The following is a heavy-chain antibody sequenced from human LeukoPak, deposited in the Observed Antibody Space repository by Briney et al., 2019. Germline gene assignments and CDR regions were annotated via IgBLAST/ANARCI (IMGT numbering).Heavy chain of an antibody. J-gene: IGHJ5*02. CDR1: GFTFSSYW. CDR2: IRQDGSEQ. V-gene: IGHV3-7*01. Sequence: PGGSLRLSCAASGFTFSSYWMSWVRQAPGKGLEWVANIRQDGSEQYYVDSVKGRFTISRDNAKNSLYLQMNSLRAEDTAVYYCAREGFSQWLATRWFDPWGQGTLVTVSS. D-gene: IGHD6-19*01. CDR3: AREGFSQWLATRWFDP.